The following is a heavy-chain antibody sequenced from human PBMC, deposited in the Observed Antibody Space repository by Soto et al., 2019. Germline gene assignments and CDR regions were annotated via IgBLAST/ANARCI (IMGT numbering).Heavy chain of an antibody. CDR3: ARGGITTVRNYYFDH. CDR2: IHQSGPT. D-gene: IGHD3-10*01. J-gene: IGHJ4*02. V-gene: IGHV4-4*02. Sequence: SETLPLTSKVSGTSISGSARWSWVRQPPGKGLEAIAEIHQSGPTKYNPSLKSRDTITVDKSDNQFSLRLSSVTAADTAVYYCARGGITTVRNYYFDHWGQGTLVTVSS. CDR1: GTSISGSAR.